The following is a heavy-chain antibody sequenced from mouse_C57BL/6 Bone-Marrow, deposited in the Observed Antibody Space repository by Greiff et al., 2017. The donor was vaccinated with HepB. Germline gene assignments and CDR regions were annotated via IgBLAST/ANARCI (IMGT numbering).Heavy chain of an antibody. D-gene: IGHD1-1*01. V-gene: IGHV1-4*01. CDR2: INPSSGYT. CDR3: ARRYCSSGYAMDY. J-gene: IGHJ4*01. CDR1: GYTFTSYT. Sequence: QVQLQQSGAELARPGASVKMSCKASGYTFTSYTMHWVKQRPGQGLEWIGYINPSSGYTKYNQKFKDKATLTADKSSSTAYMQLSSLTSEDSAFYIYARRYCSSGYAMDYWGQGTSVTVS.